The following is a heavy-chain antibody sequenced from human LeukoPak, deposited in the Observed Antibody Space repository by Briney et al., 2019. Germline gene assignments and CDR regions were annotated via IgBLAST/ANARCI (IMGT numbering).Heavy chain of an antibody. J-gene: IGHJ4*02. D-gene: IGHD5-12*01. CDR2: IYPADSDT. V-gene: IGHV5-51*01. CDR3: ARHRVPYSGYDPFDY. Sequence: KFGESLKISCKGSGYSFTSYWIGWVRQMPGRGLEWMGIIYPADSDTRYSPSFQGQVTISADKSISTAYLQWSSQKASDTAMYYCARHRVPYSGYDPFDYWGQGTLVTVSS. CDR1: GYSFTSYW.